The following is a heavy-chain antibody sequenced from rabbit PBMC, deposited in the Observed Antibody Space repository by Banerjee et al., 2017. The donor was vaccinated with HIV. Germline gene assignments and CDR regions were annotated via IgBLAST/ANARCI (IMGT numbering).Heavy chain of an antibody. CDR1: GFSFSSSYY. V-gene: IGHV1S40*01. D-gene: IGHD2-1*01. CDR3: ARGSAAMTLVITGYYLNL. CDR2: IYADRSGST. Sequence: QSLEESGGDLVKPEGSLTLTCTASGFSFSSSYYMCWVRQAPGKGLEYIACIYADRSGSTVYASWAKGRFTISKTSSTTVTLEMTSLTVADTATYFCARGSAAMTLVITGYYLNLWGPGTLVTVS. J-gene: IGHJ4*01.